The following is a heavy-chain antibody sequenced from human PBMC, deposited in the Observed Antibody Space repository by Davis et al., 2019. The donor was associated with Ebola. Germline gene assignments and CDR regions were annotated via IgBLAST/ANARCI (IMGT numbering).Heavy chain of an antibody. CDR1: GGSISSYY. D-gene: IGHD2-15*01. J-gene: IGHJ6*02. CDR2: IYYSGST. CDR3: ARGRFYCSGGSCYPMDV. V-gene: IGHV4-59*01. Sequence: MPGGSLRLSCTVSGGSISSYYWSWIRQPPGKGLEWIGYIYYSGSTNYNPSLKSRVTISVDTSKNQFSLKLSSVTAADTAVYYCARGRFYCSGGSCYPMDVWGQGTTVTVSS.